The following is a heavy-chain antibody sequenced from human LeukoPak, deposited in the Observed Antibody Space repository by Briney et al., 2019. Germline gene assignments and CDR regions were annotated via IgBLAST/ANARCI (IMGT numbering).Heavy chain of an antibody. CDR1: GFTFSSHG. V-gene: IGHV3-33*01. CDR3: ARDVSYNSLDY. CDR2: IWYDGSKK. Sequence: GRSLRLSCATSGFTFSSHGFYWVRQAPGKGLEWVAVIWYDGSKKYYADSVKSRSTISRDNSKNTLYLEMNSLRAEDTAVYYCARDVSYNSLDYWGQGTLVTVSS. J-gene: IGHJ4*02. D-gene: IGHD6-13*01.